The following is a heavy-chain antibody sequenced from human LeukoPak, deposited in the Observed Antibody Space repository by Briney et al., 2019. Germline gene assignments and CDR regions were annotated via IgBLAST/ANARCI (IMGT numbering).Heavy chain of an antibody. CDR3: AKDLATGYSSGWYDY. V-gene: IGHV3-48*01. D-gene: IGHD6-19*01. J-gene: IGHJ4*02. Sequence: GGSLRLSCAASGFTFSTYSMNWVRQAPGKGLEWVSYISSSTTTIYYADSVKGRFTISRDNSKNTLYLQMNSLRAEDTAVYYCAKDLATGYSSGWYDYWGQGTLVTVSS. CDR1: GFTFSTYS. CDR2: ISSSTTTI.